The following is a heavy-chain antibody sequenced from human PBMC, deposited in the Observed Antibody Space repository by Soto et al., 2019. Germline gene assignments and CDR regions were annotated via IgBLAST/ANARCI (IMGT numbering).Heavy chain of an antibody. CDR2: VYYTGST. CDR3: ARGRAVRNYADDSSDYFYFFDY. D-gene: IGHD3-22*01. J-gene: IGHJ4*02. CDR1: GDSISTFY. Sequence: SETLSLPCTVSGDSISTFYWGWMRQSPGKELEWIGYVYYTGSTNYNPSLKSRVTISVDRSKNQCSLKLTSANAADTAVYYCARGRAVRNYADDSSDYFYFFDYWGQGTQVTVSS. V-gene: IGHV4-59*01.